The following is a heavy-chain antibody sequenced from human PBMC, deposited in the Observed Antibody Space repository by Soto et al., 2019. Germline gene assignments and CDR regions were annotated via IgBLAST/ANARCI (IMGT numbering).Heavy chain of an antibody. V-gene: IGHV3-15*01. CDR3: TTAPLYDSSGYYWGLVTQYYYYCMDV. CDR2: IKSKTDGGTT. CDR1: GFTFSNAW. Sequence: PGGSLRLSCAASGFTFSNAWMSWVRQAPGKGLEWVGRIKSKTDGGTTDYAAPVKGRFTISRDDSKNTLYLQMNSLKTEDTAVYYCTTAPLYDSSGYYWGLVTQYYYYCMDVWGQGTTVTVSS. D-gene: IGHD3-22*01. J-gene: IGHJ6*02.